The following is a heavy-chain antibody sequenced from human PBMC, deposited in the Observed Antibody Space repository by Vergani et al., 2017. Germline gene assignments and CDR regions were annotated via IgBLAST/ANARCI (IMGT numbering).Heavy chain of an antibody. CDR1: GGSISSYY. CDR3: ARAPRVYYFDY. V-gene: IGHV4-59*12. J-gene: IGHJ4*02. Sequence: QVQLQESGPGLVKPSETLSLTCTVSGGSISSYYWSWIRQPPGKGLEWIGYIYYSGSTYYNPSLKSRVTISVDTSKNQFSLKLSSVTAADTAVYYCARAPRVYYFDYWGQGTLVTVSS. CDR2: IYYSGST.